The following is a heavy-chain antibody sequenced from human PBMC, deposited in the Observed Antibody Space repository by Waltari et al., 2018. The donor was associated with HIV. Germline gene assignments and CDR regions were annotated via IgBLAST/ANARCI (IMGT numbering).Heavy chain of an antibody. Sequence: QVQLQESGPGLVKPSQTLSLTCTVSGGSISSGSYYWSWIRQPARKGLEWIGRIYTSGGTNYNPSLKSRVTISVDTSKNQFSLKLSSVTAADTAVYYCARVSTVVTPYFDLWGRGTLLTVSS. CDR1: GGSISSGSYY. J-gene: IGHJ2*01. CDR2: IYTSGGT. D-gene: IGHD4-17*01. V-gene: IGHV4-61*02. CDR3: ARVSTVVTPYFDL.